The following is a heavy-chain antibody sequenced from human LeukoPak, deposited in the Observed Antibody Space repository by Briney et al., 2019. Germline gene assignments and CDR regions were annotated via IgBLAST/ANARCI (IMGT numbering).Heavy chain of an antibody. CDR1: GFSLSSYA. J-gene: IGHJ4*02. CDR2: TSSSDAGK. D-gene: IGHD5-12*01. CDR3: ANFQWLRYFAF. V-gene: IGHV3-23*01. Sequence: PGGSLRLSCTVSGFSLSSYALSWVRRAPGKGLEWVSATSSSDAGKYYADSVRGRFTISRDNAKNSLYLQMNSLRAEDTAVYYCANFQWLRYFAFWGQGTLVTVSS.